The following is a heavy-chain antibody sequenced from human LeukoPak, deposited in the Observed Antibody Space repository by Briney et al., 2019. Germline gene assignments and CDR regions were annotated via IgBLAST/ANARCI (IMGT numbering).Heavy chain of an antibody. CDR1: GGSISSSSYY. D-gene: IGHD3-22*01. CDR2: IYYSGST. CDR3: ARLYYDSSGYYQICYFDY. J-gene: IGHJ4*02. Sequence: SETLSLTCTVSGGSISSSSYYWGWIRQPPGKGLEWIGSIYYSGSTYYNPSLKSRVTISVDTSKNQFYLNLSSVTAADTAVYYCARLYYDSSGYYQICYFDYWGQGTLVTVSS. V-gene: IGHV4-39*01.